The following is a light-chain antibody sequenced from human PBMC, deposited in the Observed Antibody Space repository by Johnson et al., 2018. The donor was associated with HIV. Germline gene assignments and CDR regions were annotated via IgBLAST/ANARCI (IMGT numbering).Light chain of an antibody. CDR1: SSNIGNNY. V-gene: IGLV1-51*02. J-gene: IGLJ1*01. CDR3: GTWDRSQSAYV. Sequence: QSVLTQPPSVSAAPGQKVTISCSGSSSNIGNNYVSWYQQLPGTAPKLLIYENNKRPSGIPDRFSGSKSGTSATLGITGLQTVDEADYYCGTWDRSQSAYVCGTGTKVTVL. CDR2: ENN.